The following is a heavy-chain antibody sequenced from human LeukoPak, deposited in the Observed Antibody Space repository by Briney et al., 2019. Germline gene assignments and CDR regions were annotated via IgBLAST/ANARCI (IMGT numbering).Heavy chain of an antibody. D-gene: IGHD3-10*01. V-gene: IGHV1-18*01. J-gene: IGHJ6*02. CDR1: GYTFTSYG. CDR2: ISAYNGNT. Sequence: GASVKVSCKASGYTFTSYGISWVRQAPGQGLEWMGWISAYNGNTNYARKLQGRVTMTTDTSTSTAYMELRSLRSDDTAVYYCARGMVRGVNPLGGMDVWGQGTTVTVSS. CDR3: ARGMVRGVNPLGGMDV.